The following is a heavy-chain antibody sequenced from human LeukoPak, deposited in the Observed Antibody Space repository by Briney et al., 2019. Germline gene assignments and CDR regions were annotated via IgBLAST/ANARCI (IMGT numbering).Heavy chain of an antibody. CDR1: GGSISSGSYY. Sequence: MTSETLSLTCTVSGGSISSGSYYWSWIRQPAGKGLEWIGRIYTSGSTNYNPSLKSRVTISVDTSKNQFSLKLSSVTAPDTAVYYCARQGVVVPAALAIDYWGQGTLVTVSS. J-gene: IGHJ4*02. CDR2: IYTSGST. D-gene: IGHD2-2*01. CDR3: ARQGVVVPAALAIDY. V-gene: IGHV4-61*02.